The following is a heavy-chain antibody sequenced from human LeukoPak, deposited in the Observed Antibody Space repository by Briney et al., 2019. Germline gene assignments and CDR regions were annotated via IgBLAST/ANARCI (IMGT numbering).Heavy chain of an antibody. Sequence: SETLSLTCTVSGGSISSGGYYWSWIRQHPGKGLEWIGYIYYSGSTYYNPSLKSRVTISVDTSKNQFSLKLSSVTAADTAVYYCAREFLVRGDNWFDPWGQETLVSVSP. CDR1: GGSISSGGYY. CDR2: IYYSGST. J-gene: IGHJ5*02. V-gene: IGHV4-31*03. CDR3: AREFLVRGDNWFDP. D-gene: IGHD3-10*01.